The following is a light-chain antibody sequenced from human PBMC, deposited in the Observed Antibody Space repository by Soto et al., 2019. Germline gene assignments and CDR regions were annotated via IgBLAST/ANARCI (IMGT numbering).Light chain of an antibody. CDR2: DDN. CDR3: SSYGGSNIYVV. V-gene: IGLV1-51*01. Sequence: QSVLTQPPSVSAAPGQKVTVSCSGSTSNIGNNYVSWYQQLPGMAPKLLLYDDNKRPSGTPDRFSGSRSGTSATLDITGLRTGDEADYYCSSYGGSNIYVVFGGGTKLTVL. J-gene: IGLJ2*01. CDR1: TSNIGNNY.